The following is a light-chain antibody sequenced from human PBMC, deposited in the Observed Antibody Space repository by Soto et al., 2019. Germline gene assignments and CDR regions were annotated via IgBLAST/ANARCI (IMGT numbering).Light chain of an antibody. CDR1: HSITIW. Sequence: DIQMTQSPSTLSASVGDRVTITCRASHSITIWLAWYQQKPATAPKLLIFDASSLGSGVPSRFSGSGAGTESILTISSLQPDDFATYYCQQYNSYSWTCGQGTKVEIK. V-gene: IGKV1-5*01. CDR2: DAS. CDR3: QQYNSYSWT. J-gene: IGKJ1*01.